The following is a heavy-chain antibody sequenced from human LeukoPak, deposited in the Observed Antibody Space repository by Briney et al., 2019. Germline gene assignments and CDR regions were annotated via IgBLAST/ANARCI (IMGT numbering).Heavy chain of an antibody. CDR3: VGQTHKDC. CDR2: LYSGGGA. Sequence: GGSLRLSCAASGFTVSNSYMSWVRQAPGKGLEWVSVLYSGGGAYYTDSVRGRFTISRDSSKNTLYLQMNSLRADDTAVYYCVGQTHKDCWGQGTLVTVSS. J-gene: IGHJ4*02. V-gene: IGHV3-53*01. CDR1: GFTVSNSY.